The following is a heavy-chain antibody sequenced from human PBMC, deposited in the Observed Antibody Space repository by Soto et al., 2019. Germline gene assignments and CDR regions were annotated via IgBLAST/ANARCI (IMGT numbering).Heavy chain of an antibody. Sequence: PGGSLRLSCAASGFTFNNFALIWVRQTPGKGLEWVSSINGGGGSTYYADSVKGRFIISRDNSKNTLYLQMNSLRADDTAQYYCAKEGSIFGVVTFDLWGQGTLVTVSS. CDR3: AKEGSIFGVVTFDL. CDR1: GFTFNNFA. J-gene: IGHJ4*02. D-gene: IGHD3-3*01. CDR2: INGGGGST. V-gene: IGHV3-23*01.